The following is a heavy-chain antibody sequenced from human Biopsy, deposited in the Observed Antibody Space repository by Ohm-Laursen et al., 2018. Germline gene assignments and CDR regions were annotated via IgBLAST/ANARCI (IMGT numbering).Heavy chain of an antibody. J-gene: IGHJ5*02. CDR3: AREPRIAAVAYFDP. CDR1: GGSVSSGSYY. D-gene: IGHD6-13*01. V-gene: IGHV4-61*01. CDR2: IYYSGST. Sequence: GTLSLTCPVSGGSVSSGSYYWSWIRQPPGKGLEWIGYIYYSGSTNYNPSLKSRVTMSVDTSKNQFSLILSSMTAADTAVYYCAREPRIAAVAYFDPWGQGTLVTVSS.